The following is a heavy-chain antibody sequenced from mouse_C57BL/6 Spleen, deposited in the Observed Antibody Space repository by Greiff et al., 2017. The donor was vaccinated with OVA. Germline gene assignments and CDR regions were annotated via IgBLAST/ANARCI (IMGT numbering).Heavy chain of an antibody. CDR2: ISYSGST. D-gene: IGHD1-1*01. J-gene: IGHJ1*03. V-gene: IGHV3-1*01. CDR1: GYSITSGYD. Sequence: VQLKESGPGMVKPSQSLSLTCTVTGYSITSGYDWHWIRHFPGNKLEWMGYISYSGSTNYNPSLKSRISITHDTSKNHFFLKLNSVTTEDTATYYCARDRDYYGSSYWYFDVWGTGTTVTVSS. CDR3: ARDRDYYGSSYWYFDV.